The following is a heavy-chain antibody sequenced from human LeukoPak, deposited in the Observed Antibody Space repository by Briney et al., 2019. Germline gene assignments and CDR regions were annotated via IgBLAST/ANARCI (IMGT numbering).Heavy chain of an antibody. CDR1: GYTFTSYG. Sequence: ASVKVSCKASGYTFTSYGISWVRQAPGQGREWMGWISAYNGNTNYAQKFQGRVTMTRDTSISTAYTELSRLRSDDAAVYYCARDGRYSGYDWGPSTLNSDFDYWGQGTLVTVSS. D-gene: IGHD5-12*01. CDR3: ARDGRYSGYDWGPSTLNSDFDY. CDR2: ISAYNGNT. V-gene: IGHV1-18*01. J-gene: IGHJ4*02.